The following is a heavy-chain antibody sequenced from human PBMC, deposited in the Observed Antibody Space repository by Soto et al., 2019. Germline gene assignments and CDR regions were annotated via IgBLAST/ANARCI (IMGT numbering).Heavy chain of an antibody. J-gene: IGHJ5*02. Sequence: EVQLLESGGGLVQPGGSLRLSCAASGFTFSSYAMSWVRQAPGQGLEWVSAISGSGGSTYYADSVKGRFTISRDNSKNTLYLQMNSLRAEDTAVYYCAAQAGWLYFSGYDPWGQGTLVTVSS. V-gene: IGHV3-23*01. D-gene: IGHD3-22*01. CDR2: ISGSGGST. CDR3: AAQAGWLYFSGYDP. CDR1: GFTFSSYA.